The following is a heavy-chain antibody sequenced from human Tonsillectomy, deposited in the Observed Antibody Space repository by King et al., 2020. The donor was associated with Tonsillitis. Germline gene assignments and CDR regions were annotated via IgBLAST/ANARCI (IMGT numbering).Heavy chain of an antibody. J-gene: IGHJ4*02. D-gene: IGHD6-13*01. CDR2: ISSSGSYI. CDR3: ATEYSSNFDY. Sequence: VQLVESGGGLVKPGGSLRLSCAASGFTFSTYYMNWVRQAPGRGLEWVSSISSSGSYIYHADSAKGRFTISRDNAKNSLYLQMNSLRVEDTAVYYCATEYSSNFDYWGQGTLVTVSS. CDR1: GFTFSTYY. V-gene: IGHV3-21*01.